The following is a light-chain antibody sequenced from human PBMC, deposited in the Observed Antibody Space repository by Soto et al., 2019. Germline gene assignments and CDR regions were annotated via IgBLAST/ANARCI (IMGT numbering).Light chain of an antibody. CDR3: SSYTSSSTVV. J-gene: IGLJ2*01. CDR1: SSDVGGYNY. Sequence: QSTLTQPASVSGSPGQSITISCTGISSDVGGYNYVSWYQQHPGKAPKLMIYDVTYRPSGVSNRFSGSESGNTASLTISGLQAEDEADYYCSSYTSSSTVVFGGGTKLTVL. V-gene: IGLV2-14*01. CDR2: DVT.